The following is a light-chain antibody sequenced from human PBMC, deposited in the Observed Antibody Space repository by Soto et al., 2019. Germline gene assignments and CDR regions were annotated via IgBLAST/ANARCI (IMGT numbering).Light chain of an antibody. J-gene: IGLJ2*01. CDR1: SSDVGGYNY. Sequence: QSALTQPASVSGSPGQSITISCTGTSSDVGGYNYVSWYQQHPGKAPKLMIYDVTNRPSGVSNRFSGSKSGNTAYLTISGLQAEDEADEYCSSYTSSRTLVFGGGTKLTVL. V-gene: IGLV2-14*01. CDR3: SSYTSSRTLV. CDR2: DVT.